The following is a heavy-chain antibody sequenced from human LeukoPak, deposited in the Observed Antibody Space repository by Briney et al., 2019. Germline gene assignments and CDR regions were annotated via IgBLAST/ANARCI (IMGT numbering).Heavy chain of an antibody. CDR1: GFTFSSYS. J-gene: IGHJ5*02. CDR3: ARDGTRLRYFDWLPPASFDP. Sequence: GGSLRLSCAASGFTFSSYSMNWVRQAPGKGLEWVSYISSSSTIYYADSVKGRFTISRDNAKNSLYLQMNSLRDEDTAVYYCARDGTRLRYFDWLPPASFDPWGQGTLVTVSS. V-gene: IGHV3-48*02. CDR2: ISSSSTI. D-gene: IGHD3-9*01.